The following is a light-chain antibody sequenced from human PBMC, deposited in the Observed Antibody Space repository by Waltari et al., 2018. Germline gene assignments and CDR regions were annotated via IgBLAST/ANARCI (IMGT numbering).Light chain of an antibody. CDR3: AAWDDSLSGYVV. CDR1: SSNIGSNT. J-gene: IGLJ2*01. V-gene: IGLV1-44*01. CDR2: SNL. Sequence: QSVLPQPPSASGTPGQTVTISCSGGSSNIGSNTVNWYQHLPGSAPKLLIFSNLQRPSGVPDRFSGSKSGTSASLAISGLQSEDEGDYYCAAWDDSLSGYVVFGGGTKLTVL.